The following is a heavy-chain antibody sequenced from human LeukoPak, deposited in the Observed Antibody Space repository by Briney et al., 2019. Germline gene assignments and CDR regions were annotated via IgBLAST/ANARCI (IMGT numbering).Heavy chain of an antibody. V-gene: IGHV3-23*02. Sequence: PGGSLRLSCAASGFTFNSYAMSWVRPAPGKGPEWVSAFSSRGGTYYGDSVKGRFTISRDNSKNTLYLQMSSLRAEDTAVYSCAKDPIVFNSGNYYLGTFDIWGQGTMVTVSS. J-gene: IGHJ3*02. D-gene: IGHD1-26*01. CDR3: AKDPIVFNSGNYYLGTFDI. CDR1: GFTFNSYA. CDR2: FSSRGGT.